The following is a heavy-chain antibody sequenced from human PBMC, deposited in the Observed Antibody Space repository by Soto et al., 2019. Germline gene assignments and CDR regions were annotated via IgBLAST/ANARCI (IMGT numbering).Heavy chain of an antibody. J-gene: IGHJ6*02. CDR1: GFTFSNAW. CDR3: TTAGGSGWSDYYYYGMDV. V-gene: IGHV3-15*07. CDR2: IKSKTDGGTT. D-gene: IGHD6-19*01. Sequence: GGSLRLSCAASGFTFSNAWMNWVRQAPGKGLEWVGRIKSKTDGGTTDYAAPVKGRFTISRDDSKNTLYLQMNSLKTEDTAVYYCTTAGGSGWSDYYYYGMDVWGQGTTVTVSS.